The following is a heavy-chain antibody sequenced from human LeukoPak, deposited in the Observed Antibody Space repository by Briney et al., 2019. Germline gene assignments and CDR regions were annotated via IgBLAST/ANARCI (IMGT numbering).Heavy chain of an antibody. CDR1: GGTFSSYA. V-gene: IGHV1-69*13. D-gene: IGHD1-26*01. CDR3: ARGIRDVVGATSYYYYYMDV. CDR2: IIPIFGTA. J-gene: IGHJ6*03. Sequence: SVKVSCKASGGTFSSYAISWVRQAPGQGLEWMGGIIPIFGTANYAQKFQGRVTITADESTSTAYMELSSLRSEDTAVYYCARGIRDVVGATSYYYYYMDVWGKGTTVTVSS.